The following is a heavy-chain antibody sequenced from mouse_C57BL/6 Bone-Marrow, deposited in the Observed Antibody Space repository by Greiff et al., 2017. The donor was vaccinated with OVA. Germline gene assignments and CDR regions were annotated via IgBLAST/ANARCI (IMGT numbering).Heavy chain of an antibody. CDR1: GYTFTSYG. J-gene: IGHJ3*01. CDR2: IYPRSGNT. Sequence: VQLQQSGAELARPGASVTLSCKASGYTFTSYGISWVKQRTGQGLEWIGEIYPRSGNTYYNEKFKGKATLTADKSSSTASMELRLLTSEDSAVYFCARVYGSSYEAWFAYWGQGTLVTVSA. V-gene: IGHV1-81*01. D-gene: IGHD1-1*01. CDR3: ARVYGSSYEAWFAY.